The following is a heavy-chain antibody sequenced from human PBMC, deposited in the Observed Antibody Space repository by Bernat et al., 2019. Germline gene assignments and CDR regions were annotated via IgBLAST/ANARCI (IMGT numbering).Heavy chain of an antibody. V-gene: IGHV3-21*01. CDR1: GFTFSSYS. CDR3: ARDRGYCSSTSCLRVYYFDY. CDR2: ISSSSSYI. D-gene: IGHD2-2*01. J-gene: IGHJ4*02. Sequence: EVQLVESGGGLVKPGGSLRLSCAASGFTFSSYSMNWVRQAPGKGLEWVSSISSSSSYIYYADSVKGRFTISRDNAKNSLYLQMNSLRAEDTAVYYCARDRGYCSSTSCLRVYYFDYWGQGTLVTVSS.